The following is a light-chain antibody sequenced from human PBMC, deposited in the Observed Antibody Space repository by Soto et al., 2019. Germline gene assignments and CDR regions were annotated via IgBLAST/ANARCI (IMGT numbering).Light chain of an antibody. J-gene: IGLJ1*01. Sequence: QSVLTQPPSVSGAPGQRVTISCTGNNSNLGAGYDVHWYQQLPGAAPKLVIFGNRNRPSGVPERFSGSKSGTSASLAITGLQAEDEADYYCSSYTSSSTLPSVFGTGTKLTVL. CDR1: NSNLGAGYD. CDR2: GNR. CDR3: SSYTSSSTLPSV. V-gene: IGLV1-40*01.